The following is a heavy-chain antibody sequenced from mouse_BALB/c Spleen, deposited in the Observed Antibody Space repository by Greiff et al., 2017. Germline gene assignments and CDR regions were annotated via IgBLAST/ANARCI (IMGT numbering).Heavy chain of an antibody. Sequence: QVHVKQSGAELVKPGASVKLSCKASGYTFTSYWMHWVKQRPGQGLEWIGEINPSNGRTNYNEKFKSKATLTVDKSSSTAYMQLSSLTSEDSAVYYCARSDGTTAPKGYAMDYWGQGTSVTVSS. CDR2: INPSNGRT. CDR3: ARSDGTTAPKGYAMDY. J-gene: IGHJ4*01. V-gene: IGHV1S81*02. D-gene: IGHD1-2*01. CDR1: GYTFTSYW.